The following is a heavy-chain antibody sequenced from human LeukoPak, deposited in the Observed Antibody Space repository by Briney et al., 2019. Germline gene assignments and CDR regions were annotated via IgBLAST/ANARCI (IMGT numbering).Heavy chain of an antibody. CDR3: AKRGDPAGGGYYFDY. D-gene: IGHD3-16*01. V-gene: IGHV3-23*01. J-gene: IGHJ4*02. Sequence: GGSLRLSCAASGFTFSSYAMSWVRQAPGKGLEWVSAISGSGGSTYYADSVKGRFTISRDNSKNTLYLQMNSLRAEDTAVYYCAKRGDPAGGGYYFDYWGQGTLVTVSS. CDR2: ISGSGGST. CDR1: GFTFSSYA.